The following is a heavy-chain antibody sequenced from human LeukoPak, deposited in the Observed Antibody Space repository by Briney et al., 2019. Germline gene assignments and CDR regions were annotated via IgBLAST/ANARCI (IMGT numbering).Heavy chain of an antibody. V-gene: IGHV4-39*01. CDR3: ARQPGGVTNYFDY. Sequence: SETLSLTCTVSGGSINSSSYYWGWIRQPPGKGLEWIGSIYYSGSPYYNPSLKSRVTISVDSSRNQFSLKLSSVTAADTAVYYCARQPGGVTNYFDYWGQGTLVTVSS. CDR1: GGSINSSSYY. J-gene: IGHJ4*02. CDR2: IYYSGSP. D-gene: IGHD2-21*02.